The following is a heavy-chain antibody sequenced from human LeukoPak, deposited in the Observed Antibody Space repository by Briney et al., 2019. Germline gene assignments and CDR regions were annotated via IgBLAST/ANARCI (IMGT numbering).Heavy chain of an antibody. Sequence: ASVKVSCKASGYTFSGYFVHWVRQAPGQGLEWMGRISAYNGNTNYAQKLQGRVTMTTDTSTSTAYMELRSLRSDDTAVYYCARDDYSIDYWGQGTLVTVSS. CDR3: ARDDYSIDY. J-gene: IGHJ4*02. D-gene: IGHD4-11*01. CDR2: ISAYNGNT. CDR1: GYTFSGYF. V-gene: IGHV1-18*04.